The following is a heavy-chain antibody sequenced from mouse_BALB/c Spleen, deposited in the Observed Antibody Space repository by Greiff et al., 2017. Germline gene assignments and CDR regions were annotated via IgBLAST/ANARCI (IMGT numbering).Heavy chain of an antibody. J-gene: IGHJ2*01. CDR2: ISSGGSYT. CDR3: ARRIPSYYFDY. Sequence: EVKLMESGGGLVKPGGSLKLSCAASGFTFSSYAMSWVRQTPEKRLEWVATISSGGSYTYYPDSVKGRFTISRDNAKNTLYLQMSSLRSEDTAMYYCARRIPSYYFDYWGQGTTLTVSS. CDR1: GFTFSSYA. V-gene: IGHV5-9-3*01. D-gene: IGHD5-1-1*01.